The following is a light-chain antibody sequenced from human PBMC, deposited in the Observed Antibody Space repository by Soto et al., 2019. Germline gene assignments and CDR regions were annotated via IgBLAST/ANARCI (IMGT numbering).Light chain of an antibody. CDR2: AAS. CDR1: QSISSY. CDR3: QQSYSTPHT. V-gene: IGKV1-39*01. Sequence: DIQMTQSPSILSASVGDRVTITCRASQSISSYLNWYQQKPGKAPKLLIYAASSLQSGVSSRFSGSGSGTDFTLTISSLQPEDFATYYCQQSYSTPHTFGQGTKVDI. J-gene: IGKJ1*01.